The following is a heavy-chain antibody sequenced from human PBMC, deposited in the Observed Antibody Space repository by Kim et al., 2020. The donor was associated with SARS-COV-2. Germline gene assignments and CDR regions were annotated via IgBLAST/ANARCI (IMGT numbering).Heavy chain of an antibody. J-gene: IGHJ4*02. V-gene: IGHV3-30*18. Sequence: GGSLRLSCAASGFTFSSYGMHWVRQAPGKGLEWVALISYDGSNKYYADSVKGRFTISRDNSKNTLYLQMDSLRTEDTAVYYCEKSAPTGFCSTISCYVVYWGQGTLVIVSP. CDR3: EKSAPTGFCSTISCYVVY. D-gene: IGHD2-2*01. CDR1: GFTFSSYG. CDR2: ISYDGSNK.